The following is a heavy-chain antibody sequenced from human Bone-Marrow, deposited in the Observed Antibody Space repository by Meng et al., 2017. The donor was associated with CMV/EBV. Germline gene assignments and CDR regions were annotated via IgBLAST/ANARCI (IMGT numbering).Heavy chain of an antibody. V-gene: IGHV1-2*02. D-gene: IGHD1-26*01. J-gene: IGHJ4*02. CDR3: ARGDEWELLYCFDY. CDR1: GYTFTGYY. CDR2: INPNSGGT. Sequence: ASVQDSCKASGYTFTGYYMHWVRQAPGQGLEWMGWINPNSGGTNYEQKFQGRVTMTRDTSISTAYMELSRLRSDDTAVYYCARGDEWELLYCFDYWGQGTLVTVSS.